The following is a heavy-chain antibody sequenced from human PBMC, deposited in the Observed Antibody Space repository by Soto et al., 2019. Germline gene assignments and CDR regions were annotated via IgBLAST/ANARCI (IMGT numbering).Heavy chain of an antibody. D-gene: IGHD2-15*01. CDR2: ISGSGGST. Sequence: GGSLRLSCAASGFTFSSYAMSWVRQAPGKGLEWVSAISGSGGSTYYADAVKGRFTISRDNSKNTLYLKMNSLRAEDTAVYYCAKAPGPYCSGGSCYFDYWGQGTLVTVSS. J-gene: IGHJ4*02. CDR3: AKAPGPYCSGGSCYFDY. CDR1: GFTFSSYA. V-gene: IGHV3-23*01.